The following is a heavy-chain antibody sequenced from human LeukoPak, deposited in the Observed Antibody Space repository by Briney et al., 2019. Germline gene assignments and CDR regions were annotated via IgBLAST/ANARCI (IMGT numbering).Heavy chain of an antibody. CDR2: IYYSGST. CDR1: GGSISSGGYS. V-gene: IGHV4-30-4*07. Sequence: SQTLSLTCAVSGGSISSGGYSWSWIRQPPGKGLEWMGYIYYSGSTNYNPSLKSRVTISVDTSKNQFSLKLSSVTAADTAVYYCARTNRGFRNYYFDYWGQGTLVTVSA. D-gene: IGHD5-18*01. J-gene: IGHJ4*02. CDR3: ARTNRGFRNYYFDY.